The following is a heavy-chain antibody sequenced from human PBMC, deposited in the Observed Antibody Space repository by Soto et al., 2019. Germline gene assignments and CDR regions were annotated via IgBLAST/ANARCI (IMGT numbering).Heavy chain of an antibody. V-gene: IGHV4-59*01. CDR1: GGSIGTYY. D-gene: IGHD3-3*01. Sequence: PSETLSLTCSVSGGSIGTYYWSWMRQSPGKGLEWLGDVYYSGSTNYNPSLRSRVTMSVDTSNNQFSLKLISVTAADTAVYYCARGPPFTIFGVARWFDPWGQGTLVTVSS. J-gene: IGHJ5*02. CDR3: ARGPPFTIFGVARWFDP. CDR2: VYYSGST.